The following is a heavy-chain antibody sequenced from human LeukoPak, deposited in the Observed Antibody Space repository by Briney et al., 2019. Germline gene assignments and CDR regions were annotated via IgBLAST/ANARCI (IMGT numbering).Heavy chain of an antibody. Sequence: SETLSLTCAVYGGSFSGYYWSWIRQPPGKGLEWIGEINLSGSTNYNPSLKSRVTISVDTSKNQFSLKLSSVTAADTAVYYCARGSISSSSWYSTEYYFDYWGQGTLVTVSS. J-gene: IGHJ4*02. V-gene: IGHV4-34*01. CDR1: GGSFSGYY. CDR2: INLSGST. CDR3: ARGSISSSSWYSTEYYFDY. D-gene: IGHD6-13*01.